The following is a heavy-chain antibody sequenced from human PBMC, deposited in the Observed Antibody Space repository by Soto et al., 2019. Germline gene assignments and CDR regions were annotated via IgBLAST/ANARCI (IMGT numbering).Heavy chain of an antibody. CDR2: IYYNGNT. CDR3: ARGRAPYYYYYGMDV. V-gene: IGHV4-61*01. CDR1: GGSVSSGSYY. Sequence: PSETLSLTCTVSGGSVSSGSYYWSWIRQPPGKGLEWIGYIYYNGNTNYNPSLKSRVTISVDTSKSQFSLKLSSVTAADTAVYYCARGRAPYYYYYGMDVWGQGTTVTVSS. J-gene: IGHJ6*02.